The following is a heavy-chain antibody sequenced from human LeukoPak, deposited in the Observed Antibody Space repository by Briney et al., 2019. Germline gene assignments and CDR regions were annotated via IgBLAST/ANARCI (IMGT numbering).Heavy chain of an antibody. D-gene: IGHD3-10*01. J-gene: IGHJ5*02. V-gene: IGHV4-61*02. CDR2: IYISGST. Sequence: SQTLSLTCTVSGGSISADSYYWSWIRQPAGKGLEWIGRIYISGSTNYNPSLKSRVSISLDASKNQFSLKLNSMTAADTAVYYCARGLKRYGSGTSYWFDPWGQGTLVTVSS. CDR1: GGSISADSYY. CDR3: ARGLKRYGSGTSYWFDP.